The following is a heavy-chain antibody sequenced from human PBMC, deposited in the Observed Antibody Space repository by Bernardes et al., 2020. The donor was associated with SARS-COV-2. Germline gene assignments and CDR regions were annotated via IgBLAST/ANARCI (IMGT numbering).Heavy chain of an antibody. CDR3: ATSPILSGWPFDH. CDR1: GYNFNTQW. V-gene: IGHV5-51*01. J-gene: IGHJ4*02. Sequence: GESLKIYCGGSGYNFNTQWVAWVRQVAGKGLEYMGIIYPGDSETKYGPSFQGRVTISADKSINTVYLQWNRLEASDTAMYYCATSPILSGWPFDHWGQGTLITVSS. D-gene: IGHD6-19*01. CDR2: IYPGDSET.